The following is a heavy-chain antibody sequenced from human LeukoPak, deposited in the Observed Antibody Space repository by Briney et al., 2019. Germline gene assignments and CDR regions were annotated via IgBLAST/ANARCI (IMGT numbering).Heavy chain of an antibody. CDR2: ISSSGSTI. V-gene: IGHV3-48*03. D-gene: IGHD5-18*01. CDR1: GFTFSSYE. CDR3: ARDFVGFGFFDY. Sequence: GGSLRPSCAASGFTFSSYEMNWVRQAPGKGLEWVSYISSSGSTIYYADSVKGRFTISRDNAKNSLYLQMNSLRAEDTAVYYCARDFVGFGFFDYWGQGTLVTVSS. J-gene: IGHJ4*02.